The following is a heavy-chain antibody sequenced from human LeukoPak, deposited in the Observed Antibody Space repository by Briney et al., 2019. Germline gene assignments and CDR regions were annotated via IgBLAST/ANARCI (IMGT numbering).Heavy chain of an antibody. CDR2: ISHSGRTM. V-gene: IGHV3-11*01. D-gene: IGHD2-8*01. J-gene: IGHJ6*03. CDR3: ARDSIVRGNIGNDMDV. CDR1: GFTFSDYY. Sequence: PGGSLRLSCAASGFTFSDYYMSWIRQAPGKGLEWVSYISHSGRTMYYADSVKGRFTISRDNAKNSLYLQMNNLRAGDTAVYYCARDSIVRGNIGNDMDVWGKGTTVTVSS.